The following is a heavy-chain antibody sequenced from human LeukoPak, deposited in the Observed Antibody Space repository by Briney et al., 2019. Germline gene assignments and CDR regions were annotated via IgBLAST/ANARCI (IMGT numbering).Heavy chain of an antibody. Sequence: ASVKVSCKASGYTFTSYGISWVRQAPGQGLEWMGWISAYNGNTNYAQKLQGRVTMTTDTSTSTAYMELRSLRSDDTAVYYCARDLRLRRAAAGWFDPWGQGTLVTVSS. V-gene: IGHV1-18*01. D-gene: IGHD6-13*01. CDR1: GYTFTSYG. CDR2: ISAYNGNT. J-gene: IGHJ5*02. CDR3: ARDLRLRRAAAGWFDP.